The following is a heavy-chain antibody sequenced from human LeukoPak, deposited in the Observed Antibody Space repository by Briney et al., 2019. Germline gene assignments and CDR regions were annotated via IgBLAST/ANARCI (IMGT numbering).Heavy chain of an antibody. CDR3: ARHLHSDGSGSYLNWLDP. Sequence: SETLSLTCTVSGGSVSSYYWSWIRQPPGKGLEWIGYIYTSGNTNHNPSLKGRVTISGDTSKNQFSLKLSSVTAADTAVYYCARHLHSDGSGSYLNWLDPWGQGILVTVSS. V-gene: IGHV4-4*09. J-gene: IGHJ5*02. CDR2: IYTSGNT. CDR1: GGSVSSYY. D-gene: IGHD3-10*01.